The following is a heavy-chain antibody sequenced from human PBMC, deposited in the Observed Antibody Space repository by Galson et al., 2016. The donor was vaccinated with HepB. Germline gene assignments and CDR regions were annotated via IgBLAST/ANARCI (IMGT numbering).Heavy chain of an antibody. J-gene: IGHJ5*02. CDR2: ISGSNSYI. Sequence: SLRLSCAASGFTFSSYSMNWVRQAPGKGLEWVSSISGSNSYIYYADSVKGRFTISRDNAKNSLYLQMNSLRAEDTAVYYCARGREFIAVTGSRWFDPWGQGTLDTISS. V-gene: IGHV3-21*01. D-gene: IGHD6-19*01. CDR3: ARGREFIAVTGSRWFDP. CDR1: GFTFSSYS.